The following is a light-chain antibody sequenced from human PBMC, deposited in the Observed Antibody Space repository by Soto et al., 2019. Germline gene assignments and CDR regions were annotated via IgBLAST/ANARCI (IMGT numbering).Light chain of an antibody. CDR1: QRISSW. CDR2: DGS. CDR3: QQYDSYTWT. V-gene: IGKV1-5*01. Sequence: DIHMTQSPSTLCAFVGHIVTITCRASQRISSWLAWYQQKPGKAPKFLIYDGSTLESGVPARLSGSGYGTELTITISSMQHDDFGTYLCQQYDSYTWTFGQGTKVDIK. J-gene: IGKJ1*01.